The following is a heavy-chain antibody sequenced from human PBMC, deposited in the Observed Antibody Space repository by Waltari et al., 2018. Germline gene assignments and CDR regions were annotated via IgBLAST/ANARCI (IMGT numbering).Heavy chain of an antibody. V-gene: IGHV4-59*11. CDR3: ARGVGATLLGY. CDR2: IYYSGSP. CDR1: GGSISSHY. J-gene: IGHJ4*02. Sequence: QVQLQESGPGLVKPSETLSLTCTVSGGSISSHYWSWIRQPPGKGLEWIGYIYYSGSPNSTPSLKSRFTISVDTSKTQFSLKLSFVTAADPAVYYCARGVGATLLGYWGQGTLVTVSS. D-gene: IGHD1-26*01.